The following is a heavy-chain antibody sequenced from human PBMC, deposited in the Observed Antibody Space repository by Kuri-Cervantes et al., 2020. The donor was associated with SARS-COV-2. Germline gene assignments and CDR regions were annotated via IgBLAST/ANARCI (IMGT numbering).Heavy chain of an antibody. CDR3: ARATVTPKVGLFFFDY. CDR2: IYYSGST. Sequence: GSLRLSCTVSGGSISSSSYYWGWIRQPPGKGLEWIGSIYYSGSTYYNPSLKSRVTISVDTSKNQFSLKLSSVTAADTAVYYCARATVTPKVGLFFFDYWGQGTLVTVSS. CDR1: GGSISSSSYY. D-gene: IGHD4-17*01. J-gene: IGHJ4*02. V-gene: IGHV4-39*07.